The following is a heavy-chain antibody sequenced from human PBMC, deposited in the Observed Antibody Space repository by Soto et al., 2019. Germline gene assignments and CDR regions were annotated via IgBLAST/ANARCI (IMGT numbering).Heavy chain of an antibody. CDR1: GFTFSNYW. V-gene: IGHV3-74*01. J-gene: IGHJ4*02. CDR2: VNSDESIT. CDR3: VCFECGRTAVVTAMEANGY. D-gene: IGHD2-21*02. Sequence: PGGSLRLSCAASGFTFSNYWMHWVRQGPGKGLVWVARVNSDESITSCADSVKGRFTISRDNAKNTLHLQMSSLRFEDTALYYCVCFECGRTAVVTAMEANGYWGQGTLVTVSS.